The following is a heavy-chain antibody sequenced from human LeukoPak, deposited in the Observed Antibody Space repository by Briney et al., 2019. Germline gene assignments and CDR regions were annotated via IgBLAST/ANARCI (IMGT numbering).Heavy chain of an antibody. J-gene: IGHJ4*02. D-gene: IGHD1-14*01. CDR3: ARGVEPLAANTLAY. V-gene: IGHV3-53*01. CDR2: LYSDGNT. CDR1: GITVITND. Sequence: GGSLRLSCAASGITVITNDMTWVRQAPGKGLEWVSVLYSDGNTKYADSVQGRFTISRDNSKNTLYLEMNSLSPDDTAVYYCARGVEPLAANTLAYWGQGTLVTVSS.